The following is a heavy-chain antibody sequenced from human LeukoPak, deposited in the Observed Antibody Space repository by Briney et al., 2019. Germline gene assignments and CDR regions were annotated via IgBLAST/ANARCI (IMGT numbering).Heavy chain of an antibody. CDR1: GFTVSSNY. CDR2: IYSGGST. D-gene: IGHD1-26*01. J-gene: IGHJ3*02. Sequence: GGSLRLSCAASGFTVSSNYMSWVRQAPGKGLEWVSVIYSGGSTYYADSVKGRFTVSRDNSKNTLYLQMNSLRAEDTAVYYCALYSGSYGGAFDIWGQGTMVTVSS. V-gene: IGHV3-53*01. CDR3: ALYSGSYGGAFDI.